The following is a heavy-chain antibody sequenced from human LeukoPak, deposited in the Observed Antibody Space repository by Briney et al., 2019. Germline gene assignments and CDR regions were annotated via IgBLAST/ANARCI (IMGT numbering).Heavy chain of an antibody. D-gene: IGHD6-6*01. V-gene: IGHV3-7*01. CDR1: GFTFSSYW. J-gene: IGHJ4*02. CDR2: IKRDGSEK. Sequence: PGGSLRLSCAASGFTFSSYWMSWVRQAPGKGLEWVANIKRDGSEKYYVDSVKGRFTISRDNAKNSLYLQMNSLRAEDTAVYYCASLRRLVPPRYWGQGTLVTVSS. CDR3: ASLRRLVPPRY.